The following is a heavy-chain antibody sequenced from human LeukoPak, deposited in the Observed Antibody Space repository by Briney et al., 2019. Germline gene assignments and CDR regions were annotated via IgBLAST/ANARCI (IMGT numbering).Heavy chain of an antibody. CDR1: GGSISSYY. D-gene: IGHD5-12*01. Sequence: PSETLSLTCTVSGGSISSYYWSWIRQPAGKGLEWIGRIYTSGSTNYNPSLKSRVTMSVDTSKNQFSLKLSSATAADTAVYCCARGAGRGYDWPYYYYYYYMDVWGKGTTVTVSS. CDR2: IYTSGST. V-gene: IGHV4-4*07. CDR3: ARGAGRGYDWPYYYYYYYMDV. J-gene: IGHJ6*03.